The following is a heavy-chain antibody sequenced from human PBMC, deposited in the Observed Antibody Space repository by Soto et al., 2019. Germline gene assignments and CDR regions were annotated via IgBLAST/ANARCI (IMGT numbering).Heavy chain of an antibody. D-gene: IGHD1-7*01. CDR1: EFTFKGYG. CDR3: ARDLKLGTYLSLFAY. Sequence: PGGSLRLSCRVSEFTFKGYGGNWVRQAPGKGLEWVSSISTSSNYKYYADSVKGRFTISRDNAKNSLYLQMNSLRAEDTAVYYCARDLKLGTYLSLFAYWGQGALVPVSS. V-gene: IGHV3-21*01. CDR2: ISTSSNYK. J-gene: IGHJ4*02.